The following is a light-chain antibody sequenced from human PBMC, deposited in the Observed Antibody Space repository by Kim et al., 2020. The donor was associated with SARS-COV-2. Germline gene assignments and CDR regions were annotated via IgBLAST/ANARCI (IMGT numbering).Light chain of an antibody. Sequence: KRVTISCTRSSGSVGSNYVQWYQQRPGSAPTTVIYEDNQRPSGVPDRFSGSIDTSSNSASLTISGLTTEDEADYYCQSYDNNNPCIFGAGTRVTVL. CDR2: EDN. V-gene: IGLV6-57*03. CDR3: QSYDNNNPCI. CDR1: SGSVGSNY. J-gene: IGLJ1*01.